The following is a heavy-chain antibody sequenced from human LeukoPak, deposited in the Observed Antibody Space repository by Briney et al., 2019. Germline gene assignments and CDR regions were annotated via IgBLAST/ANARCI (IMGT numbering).Heavy chain of an antibody. CDR3: ARDRIRGYSYGITNYFDY. V-gene: IGHV1-69*05. J-gene: IGHJ4*02. CDR2: IIPIFGTA. D-gene: IGHD5-18*01. Sequence: SVKVSCKASGGTFSSYAISWVRQAPGQGLEWMGRIIPIFGTANYAQKSQGRVTITRDESTSTAYMELSSLRSEDTAVYYCARDRIRGYSYGITNYFDYWGQGTLVTVSS. CDR1: GGTFSSYA.